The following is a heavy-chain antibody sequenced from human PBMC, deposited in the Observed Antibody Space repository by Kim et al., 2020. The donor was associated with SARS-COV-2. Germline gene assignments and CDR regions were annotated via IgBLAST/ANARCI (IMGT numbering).Heavy chain of an antibody. CDR1: GYSFTSYW. CDR3: ARLGGGRYNCNYDYYYYYCMDV. Sequence: GESLKISCQGSGYSFTSYWIGWVRQMPGKGLEWMGIIYPDDSDTRYSPSFQGQVTISADKSISTAYLQWSSLKASDTAMYYCARLGGGRYNCNYDYYYYYCMDVWGKGTTVTVSS. V-gene: IGHV5-51*01. J-gene: IGHJ6*03. D-gene: IGHD1-7*01. CDR2: IYPDDSDT.